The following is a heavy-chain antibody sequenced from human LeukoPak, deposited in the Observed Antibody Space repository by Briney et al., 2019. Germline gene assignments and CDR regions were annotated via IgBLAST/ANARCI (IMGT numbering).Heavy chain of an antibody. J-gene: IGHJ4*02. V-gene: IGHV3-53*01. Sequence: PGGSLRLSCAASGFTVSSNYMSWVRQAPGKGLEWVSVIYSGGDTYYADSVKGRFTISRDNSKNTPYLQMNSLRAEDTAVYYCARGPGRYCSGGSCYNYFDYWGQGTLVTVSS. CDR3: ARGPGRYCSGGSCYNYFDY. CDR1: GFTVSSNY. D-gene: IGHD2-15*01. CDR2: IYSGGDT.